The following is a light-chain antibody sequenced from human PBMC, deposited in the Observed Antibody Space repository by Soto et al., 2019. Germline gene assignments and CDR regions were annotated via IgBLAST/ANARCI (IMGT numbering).Light chain of an antibody. J-gene: IGKJ1*01. CDR2: DAS. V-gene: IGKV1-5*01. CDR3: QQYNSYSPT. CDR1: QSISSW. Sequence: EIQMTQSPSTLSASVGDRVTITCLASQSISSWLAWYQQKPGKAPKLLIYDASSLESGVPSRFSGSGSGTEFTLTISSLQPDDFATYYCQQYNSYSPTFGQGTKVDIK.